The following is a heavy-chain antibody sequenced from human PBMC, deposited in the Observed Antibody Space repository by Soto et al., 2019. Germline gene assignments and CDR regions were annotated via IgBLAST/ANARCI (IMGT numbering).Heavy chain of an antibody. CDR3: ARGRGPAASYYYGMDV. D-gene: IGHD2-2*01. J-gene: IGHJ6*02. CDR2: INHSGST. Sequence: SETLSLTCTVSGGPISGYYWSWIRQPPGKGLEWIGEINHSGSTNYNPSLKSRVTISVDTSKNQFSLKLSSVTAADTAVYYCARGRGPAASYYYGMDVWGQGTTVTVSS. V-gene: IGHV4-34*01. CDR1: GGPISGYY.